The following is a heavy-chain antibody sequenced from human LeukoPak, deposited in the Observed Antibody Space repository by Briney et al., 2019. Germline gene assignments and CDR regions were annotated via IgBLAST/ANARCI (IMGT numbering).Heavy chain of an antibody. D-gene: IGHD3-22*01. Sequence: GRSLRLSCAASGFTFSSYAMHWVRQAPGKGLEWVAFISYDGSNKYYADSVKGRFTISRDNSKNTLYLQMNSLRAEDTAVYYCARDAHYYDSSGYYPYYFDYWGQGTLVTVSS. CDR3: ARDAHYYDSSGYYPYYFDY. J-gene: IGHJ4*02. CDR2: ISYDGSNK. CDR1: GFTFSSYA. V-gene: IGHV3-30-3*01.